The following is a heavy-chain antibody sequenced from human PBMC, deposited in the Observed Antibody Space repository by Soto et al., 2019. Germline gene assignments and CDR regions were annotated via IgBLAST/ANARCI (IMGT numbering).Heavy chain of an antibody. V-gene: IGHV3-23*01. J-gene: IGHJ4*02. CDR2: ISPNGQGI. CDR3: AKDRKYPRDYFHY. CDR1: GFTVTSNG. Sequence: GGSLRLSCGVSGFTVTSNGVSWVRQAPGKGLEWVSAISPNGQGIWYADSVKGRFTISRDISRNTVFLQMDSLRAEDTAVYYCAKDRKYPRDYFHYWGQGTLVTVSS. D-gene: IGHD6-6*01.